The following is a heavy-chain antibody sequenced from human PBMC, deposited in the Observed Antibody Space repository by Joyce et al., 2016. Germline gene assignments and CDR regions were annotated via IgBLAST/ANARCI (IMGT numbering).Heavy chain of an antibody. CDR2: ITPSIGTV. J-gene: IGHJ5*02. CDR3: ARGHDWYAA. V-gene: IGHV1-69*12. D-gene: IGHD3-9*01. CDR1: GGAFGSYT. Sequence: QVQLVQSGTEVKKPGSSVQVSCKASGGAFGSYTITWLRQAPGQGPEWMGGITPSIGTVKYAQKFQGRVKITADESTNTAYVELSRLRSEDTAVYYCARGHDWYAAWGQGSLVTVSS.